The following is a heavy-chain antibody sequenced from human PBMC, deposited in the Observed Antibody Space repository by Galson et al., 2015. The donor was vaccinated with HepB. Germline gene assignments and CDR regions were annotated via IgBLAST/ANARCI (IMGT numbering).Heavy chain of an antibody. CDR3: AKEGYATVNFDY. CDR1: GFTFSSYA. CDR2: ISGSGGST. D-gene: IGHD4-17*01. V-gene: IGHV3-23*01. J-gene: IGHJ4*02. Sequence: SLRLSCAASGFTFSSYAMSWVRQAPGKGLEWVSAISGSGGSTYYADSVKGRFTISRDNSKNTLYLQMNSLRAENTAVYYCAKEGYATVNFDYWGQGTLVTVSS.